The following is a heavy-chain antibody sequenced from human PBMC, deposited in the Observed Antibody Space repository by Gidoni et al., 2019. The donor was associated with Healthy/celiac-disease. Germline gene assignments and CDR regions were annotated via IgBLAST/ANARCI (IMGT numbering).Heavy chain of an antibody. J-gene: IGHJ5*02. CDR3: AKEGCSGGSCYP. Sequence: EVQLLESGGGLVQPGGSLRLPCAASGFPFSSYAMSWVRQAPGKGLEWVSAISGSGGSTYYADSVKGRFTISRDNSKNTLYLQMNSLRAEDTAVYYCAKEGCSGGSCYPWGQGTLVTVSS. CDR2: ISGSGGST. V-gene: IGHV3-23*01. CDR1: GFPFSSYA. D-gene: IGHD2-15*01.